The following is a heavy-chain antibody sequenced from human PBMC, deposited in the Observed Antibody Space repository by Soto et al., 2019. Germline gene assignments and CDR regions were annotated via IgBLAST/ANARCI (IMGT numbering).Heavy chain of an antibody. D-gene: IGHD2-15*01. J-gene: IGHJ6*02. CDR3: ARVSSSIVVVPDYGMDV. CDR1: GYTFTSYY. Sequence: ASVKVSCKASGYTFTSYYMHWVRQAPGQGLEWMGWVSGKNGNTNYAQKLQGRVTLTTDTSTSTAYMELRSLRSDDTAVYYCARVSSSIVVVPDYGMDVWGQGTTVTVSS. V-gene: IGHV1-18*04. CDR2: VSGKNGNT.